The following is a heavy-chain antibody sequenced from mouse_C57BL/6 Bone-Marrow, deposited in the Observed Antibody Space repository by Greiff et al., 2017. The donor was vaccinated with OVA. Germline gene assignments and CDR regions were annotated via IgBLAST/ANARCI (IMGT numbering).Heavy chain of an antibody. CDR1: GYTFTDYE. CDR3: TCYYAFFDY. Sequence: VQVVESGAELVRPGASVTLSCKASGYTFTDYEMHWVKQTPVHGLEWIGAIDPETGGTAYNQKFKGKAILTADKSSSTAYMELRSLTSEDSAVYYCTCYYAFFDYWGQGTTLTVSS. V-gene: IGHV1-15*01. D-gene: IGHD1-1*01. CDR2: IDPETGGT. J-gene: IGHJ2*01.